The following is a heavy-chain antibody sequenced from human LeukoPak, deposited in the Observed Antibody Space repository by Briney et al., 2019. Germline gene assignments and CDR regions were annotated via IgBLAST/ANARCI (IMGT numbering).Heavy chain of an antibody. CDR2: IHYSGSA. J-gene: IGHJ4*02. D-gene: IGHD3-10*01. CDR1: GGSISGYY. CDR3: ARNGDQDYCDH. V-gene: IGHV4-59*01. Sequence: SETLSLTCTVSGGSISGYYWGWIRQPPGKGLEWMGYIHYSGSAYYNPSLRSRVTISVDTSKNQFSLKLSSVTAADTAVYYCARNGDQDYCDHWGQGILVTVSS.